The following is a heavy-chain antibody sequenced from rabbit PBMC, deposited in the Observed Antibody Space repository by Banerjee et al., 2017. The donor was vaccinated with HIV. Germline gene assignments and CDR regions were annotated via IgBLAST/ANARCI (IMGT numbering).Heavy chain of an antibody. CDR1: GFSFSSSYY. V-gene: IGHV1S40*01. CDR2: IYVGSIGDT. J-gene: IGHJ4*01. D-gene: IGHD4-1*01. CDR3: ARDLAGVIGWNFNL. Sequence: QSLEESGGDLVKPEGSLTLTCTASGFSFSSSYYMCWVRQAPGKGLEWIACIYVGSIGDTYYASWAKGRFTISKTSSTTVTLQMTSLTAADTATYFCARDLAGVIGWNFNLWGPGTLVTVS.